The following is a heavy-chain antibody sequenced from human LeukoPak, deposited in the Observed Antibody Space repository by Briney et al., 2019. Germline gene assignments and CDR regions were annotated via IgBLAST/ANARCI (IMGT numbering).Heavy chain of an antibody. D-gene: IGHD5-12*01. Sequence: PSKTLSLTCTVSGGSISSYYWNWIRQSPTKGLEWIGYISYSGSTNYNPSLKSRVTISLDTSKNQFSLKVRSVTAADTAVYYCARGFDSKSTYFDYWGQGTLVTVSS. V-gene: IGHV4-59*01. CDR1: GGSISSYY. CDR3: ARGFDSKSTYFDY. CDR2: ISYSGST. J-gene: IGHJ4*02.